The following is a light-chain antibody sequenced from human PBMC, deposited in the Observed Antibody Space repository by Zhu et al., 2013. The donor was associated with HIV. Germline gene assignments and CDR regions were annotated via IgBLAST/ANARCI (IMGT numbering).Light chain of an antibody. CDR1: QGISSW. V-gene: IGKV1-12*01. CDR2: DAS. Sequence: DIQMTQSPSSVSASVGDRVTITCRASQGISSWLAWYQQKPGRAPKLLIYDASSLEGGVPSRFSGSGSETDFTLSISSLQPEDFATYYCQQSSSPPLTFGGGTKVEIK. J-gene: IGKJ4*01. CDR3: QQSSSPPLT.